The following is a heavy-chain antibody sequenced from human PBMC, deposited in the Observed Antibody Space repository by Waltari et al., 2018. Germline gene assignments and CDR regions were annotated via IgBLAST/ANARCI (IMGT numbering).Heavy chain of an antibody. CDR2: SGN. D-gene: IGHD4-17*01. CDR3: ARSYTVTTSPIAGY. J-gene: IGHJ4*02. V-gene: IGHV4-59*01. CDR1: GDSISRSY. Sequence: QVQLQESGPGLVKPSETLSLTCTVFGDSISRSYWSWIRQPPGKGLEWIGYSGNKYNPALKSRVTMSLDTSKNQFSLKLSSVTAADTAVYYCARSYTVTTSPIAGYWGQGTLVTVSS.